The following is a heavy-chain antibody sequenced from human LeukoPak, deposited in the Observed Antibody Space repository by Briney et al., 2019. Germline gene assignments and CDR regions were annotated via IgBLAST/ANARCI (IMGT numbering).Heavy chain of an antibody. CDR3: ANWGCSGGSCYPFDY. Sequence: GGSLRLSCAASGFTFSSYEMNWVRQAPGKGLEWVSYISSSGNTIFYADSVKGRFTISRDNAKNSLYLQMNSLRAEDTAVYYCANWGCSGGSCYPFDYWGQGTLVTVSS. CDR2: ISSSGNTI. J-gene: IGHJ4*02. CDR1: GFTFSSYE. D-gene: IGHD2-15*01. V-gene: IGHV3-48*03.